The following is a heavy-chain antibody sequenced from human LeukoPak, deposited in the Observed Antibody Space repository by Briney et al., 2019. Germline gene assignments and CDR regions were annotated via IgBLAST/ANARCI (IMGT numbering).Heavy chain of an antibody. J-gene: IGHJ6*03. D-gene: IGHD4-17*01. Sequence: ASVKVSCKASGYTFTSYGISWVRQAPGQGLEWMGWISAYNGNTNYAQKLQGRVTMTTDTSTSTAYMELRSLRSDDTAVYYCARGPMDYERDYYYYYYMDVWGKGTTVTISS. CDR3: ARGPMDYERDYYYYYYMDV. CDR1: GYTFTSYG. V-gene: IGHV1-18*01. CDR2: ISAYNGNT.